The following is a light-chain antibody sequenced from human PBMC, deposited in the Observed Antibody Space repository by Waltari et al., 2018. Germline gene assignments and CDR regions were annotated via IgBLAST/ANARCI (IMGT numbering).Light chain of an antibody. J-gene: IGLJ2*01. Sequence: QSALTQPASVSGSPGQSITISCTGTSSDVGGYYSVSWYQQHPNKAHRLLIYDVNNRASGVSSRFSGSKSCNTASLTISGLQAEDEADYYCSSYTSRNTLLFGGGTKVTAL. CDR3: SSYTSRNTLL. V-gene: IGLV2-14*03. CDR2: DVN. CDR1: SSDVGGYYS.